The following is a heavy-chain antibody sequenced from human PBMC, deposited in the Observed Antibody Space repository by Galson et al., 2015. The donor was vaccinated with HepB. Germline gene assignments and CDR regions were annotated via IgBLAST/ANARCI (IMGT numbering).Heavy chain of an antibody. V-gene: IGHV1-3*01. CDR2: INAGNGNT. D-gene: IGHD2/OR15-2a*01. J-gene: IGHJ6*02. Sequence: SVKVSCKASGYTFTSYAFHWVRQAPGQSLEWMGWINAGNGNTKYSENFQGRVTIIRDTSASTTYMELSSLTSEDTAVYYCARDRASMAYFYGLDVWGQGTTVTVSS. CDR3: ARDRASMAYFYGLDV. CDR1: GYTFTSYA.